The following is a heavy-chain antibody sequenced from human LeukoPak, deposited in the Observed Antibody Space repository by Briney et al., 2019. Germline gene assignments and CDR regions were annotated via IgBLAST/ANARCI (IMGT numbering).Heavy chain of an antibody. CDR1: GGTFSSYA. J-gene: IGHJ6*02. V-gene: IGHV1-69*13. D-gene: IGHD3-10*01. Sequence: SVKVSCKASGGTFSSYAISWVRQAPGLGLEWMGGIIPIFGTANYAQKFQGRVTITADESTSTAYMELSSLRSEDTAVYYCARTMVRGVIPYYYYGMDVWGQGTTVTVSS. CDR3: ARTMVRGVIPYYYYGMDV. CDR2: IIPIFGTA.